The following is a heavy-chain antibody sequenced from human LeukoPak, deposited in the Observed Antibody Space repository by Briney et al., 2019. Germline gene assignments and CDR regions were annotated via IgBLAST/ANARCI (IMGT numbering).Heavy chain of an antibody. V-gene: IGHV3-15*01. D-gene: IGHD1-26*01. J-gene: IGHJ4*02. CDR2: IKSKTDGGTT. CDR1: GFTFTNAW. Sequence: KPGGSLRLSCAASGFTFTNAWMTWVRQAPGKGLEWVGRIKSKTDGGTTESAAPVKGRFTISRDDSKNTLYLHMNSLKTEDTAVYYCTTGAIVGAIGPDWGQGALVTVSS. CDR3: TTGAIVGAIGPD.